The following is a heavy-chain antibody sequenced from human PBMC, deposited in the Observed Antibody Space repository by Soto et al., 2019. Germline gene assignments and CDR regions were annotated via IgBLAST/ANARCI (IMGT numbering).Heavy chain of an antibody. CDR1: GDTVSSNSAA. J-gene: IGHJ4*02. CDR3: ASDKDHNSGWYGIEY. CDR2: TYYRAKWYY. D-gene: IGHD6-19*01. Sequence: SQTLSLTCAIFGDTVSSNSAAWNWIRQSPSRGFEWLGRTYYRAKWYYEYAVSVKSRISINSDTSKNQFSLQLNSVTPEDTAVYYCASDKDHNSGWYGIEYWGQGTLVTVSS. V-gene: IGHV6-1*01.